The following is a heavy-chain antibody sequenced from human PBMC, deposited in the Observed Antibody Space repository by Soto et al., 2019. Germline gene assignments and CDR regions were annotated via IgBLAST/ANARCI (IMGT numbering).Heavy chain of an antibody. Sequence: PSDTLSLTSTVSGGSISSGDYYWRWFRQPPGNGLERNGYIYYNQRTYYNLSLKSRVTISVDTSKNQFYLKLSPVTAADPAVYYCGRFYYYDSSGYYCVEEFDYWGHLTLVTVS. V-gene: IGHV4-30-4*02. D-gene: IGHD3-22*01. CDR3: GRFYYYDSSGYYCVEEFDY. J-gene: IGHJ4*01. CDR2: IYYNQRT. CDR1: GGSISSGDYY.